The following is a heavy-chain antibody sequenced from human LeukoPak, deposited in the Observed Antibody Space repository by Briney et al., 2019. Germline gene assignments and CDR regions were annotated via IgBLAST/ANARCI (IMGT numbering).Heavy chain of an antibody. CDR1: GFPFISYS. J-gene: IGHJ4*02. CDR3: ARGSKPYGEYIRSRIHYFDY. CDR2: ISSRSSTI. V-gene: IGHV3-48*01. D-gene: IGHD4-17*01. Sequence: GSLSLSCAASGFPFISYSMNWVRQAPGKGLEWVSYISSRSSTIYYADSVKGRFTISRDNAKNSLYLQMNSLRAEDTAVYYCARGSKPYGEYIRSRIHYFDYWGQGTLVTVSS.